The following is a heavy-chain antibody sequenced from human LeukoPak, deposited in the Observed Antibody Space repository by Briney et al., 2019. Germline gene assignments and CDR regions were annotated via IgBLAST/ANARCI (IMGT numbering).Heavy chain of an antibody. J-gene: IGHJ4*02. V-gene: IGHV5-51*01. Sequence: GEYLKIYCKGSGYSFTSYWIGWVRQMPGKGLEWMGIIYPGDSDTRYSPSFQGQVTISADKSISTAYLQWSSLKASDTAMYYCARLPRDVDTAMGSDYWGQGTLVTVSS. CDR3: ARLPRDVDTAMGSDY. D-gene: IGHD5-18*01. CDR1: GYSFTSYW. CDR2: IYPGDSDT.